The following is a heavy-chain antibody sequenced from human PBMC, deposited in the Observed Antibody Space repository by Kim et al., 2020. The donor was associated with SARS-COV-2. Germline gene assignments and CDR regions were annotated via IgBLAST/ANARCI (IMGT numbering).Heavy chain of an antibody. CDR3: ARDSGKVAGFDY. J-gene: IGHJ4*02. D-gene: IGHD6-19*01. CDR1: GYTFTRYY. V-gene: IGHV1-46*01. CDR2: INSGGGSS. Sequence: ASVKVSCKASGYTFTRYYIQWVRQAPGQGLEWMGVINSGGGSSSYAQKFQGRVTMTRDTATSTVYMELSSLRSEDTASYYCARDSGKVAGFDYWGQGTPVTVSS.